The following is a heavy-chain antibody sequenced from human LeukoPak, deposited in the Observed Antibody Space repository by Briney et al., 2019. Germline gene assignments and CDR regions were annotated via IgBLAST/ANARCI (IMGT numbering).Heavy chain of an antibody. CDR1: GGSISSSSYY. D-gene: IGHD6-13*01. J-gene: IGHJ3*02. Sequence: SETLSLTCTVSGGSISSSSYYWGWIRQPPGKGLEWIGSIYYSGSTYYNPSLKSRVTISVDTSKNQFSLKLSSVTAADTAVYYCARLGDSSSWYSDFDIWGQGTMVTVSS. V-gene: IGHV4-39*01. CDR3: ARLGDSSSWYSDFDI. CDR2: IYYSGST.